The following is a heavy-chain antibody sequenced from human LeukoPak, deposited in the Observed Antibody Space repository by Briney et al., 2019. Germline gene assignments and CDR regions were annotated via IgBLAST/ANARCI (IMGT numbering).Heavy chain of an antibody. CDR1: GGSISSGRYY. V-gene: IGHV4-39*01. D-gene: IGHD3/OR15-3a*01. CDR3: ARQPRDFLTGSYRRSYYYSYMDV. CDR2: IFYSGST. J-gene: IGHJ6*03. Sequence: SETLSLTCTVSGGSISSGRYYWGWIRQPPGKGLEWIGTIFYSGSTNYNPSLKSRVSIAVDPSHNQFSPRLSPVTAADTAVYYCARQPRDFLTGSYRRSYYYSYMDVWGNGATVTVSS.